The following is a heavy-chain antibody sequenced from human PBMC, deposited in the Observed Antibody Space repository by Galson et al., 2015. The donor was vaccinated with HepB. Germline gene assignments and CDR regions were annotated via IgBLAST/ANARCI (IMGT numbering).Heavy chain of an antibody. CDR1: GFTFSNYA. CDR2: ITSSDAGT. V-gene: IGHV3-23*01. D-gene: IGHD2-15*01. Sequence: SLRLSCAASGFTFSNYAMIWVRQAPGKGLEWISGITSSDAGTAYADSVKDRFTISRDNSKNTLFLQMGSLRPEDTAVYYCAKAGYGPGVSCSDRYYGMDVWGQGTAVSVSS. CDR3: AKAGYGPGVSCSDRYYGMDV. J-gene: IGHJ6*02.